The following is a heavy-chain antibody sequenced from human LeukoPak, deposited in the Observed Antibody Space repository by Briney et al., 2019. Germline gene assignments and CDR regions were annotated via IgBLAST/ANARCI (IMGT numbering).Heavy chain of an antibody. D-gene: IGHD6-19*01. CDR2: VYYSGNT. Sequence: SETLSLTCTVSGGSISSYYWSWLRQPPGKGLEWIGYVYYSGNTNYNPSLKSRVTISADTSKNQFSLKLRSVTAADTAVYYCARGRWLVNYWGQGTLVTVSS. CDR3: ARGRWLVNY. J-gene: IGHJ4*02. CDR1: GGSISSYY. V-gene: IGHV4-59*01.